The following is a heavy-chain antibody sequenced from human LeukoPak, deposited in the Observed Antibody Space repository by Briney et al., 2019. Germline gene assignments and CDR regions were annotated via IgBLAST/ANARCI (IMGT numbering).Heavy chain of an antibody. CDR2: INHSGST. CDR3: ALHGYNTIDY. V-gene: IGHV4-34*01. D-gene: IGHD5-24*01. J-gene: IGHJ4*02. Sequence: SETLSLTCAVYGGSFSGYYWSWIRQPPGKGLEWIGEINHSGSTNYNPSLKSRVTISVDTSKNQFSLKLSSVTAADTAVYYCALHGYNTIDYWGQGTLVTVSS. CDR1: GGSFSGYY.